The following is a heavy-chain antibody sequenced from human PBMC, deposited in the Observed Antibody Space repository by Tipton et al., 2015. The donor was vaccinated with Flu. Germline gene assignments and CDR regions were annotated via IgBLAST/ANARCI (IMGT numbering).Heavy chain of an antibody. CDR1: GYTFTGYH. J-gene: IGHJ6*02. Sequence: QVQLVQSGAEVKKPGASVKVSCKASGYTFTGYHMHWVRQAPGQGLEWMGWINPNSGGTNYAQKFQGRVTMTRDTSISTAYMELSRLRSDDTAVYYCARAHSSSWYVGGRYYGMDVWGQGTTVTVSS. V-gene: IGHV1-2*02. D-gene: IGHD6-13*01. CDR3: ARAHSSSWYVGGRYYGMDV. CDR2: INPNSGGT.